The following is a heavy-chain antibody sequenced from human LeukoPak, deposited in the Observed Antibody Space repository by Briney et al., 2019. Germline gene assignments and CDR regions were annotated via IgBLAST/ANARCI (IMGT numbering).Heavy chain of an antibody. CDR3: ARIRGLGCSGGSCYYYYYMDV. CDR2: IYHSGST. V-gene: IGHV4-38-2*02. D-gene: IGHD2-15*01. CDR1: GYSISSGYY. J-gene: IGHJ6*03. Sequence: SETLSLTCNVSGYSISSGYYWAWIRQSPGKGLEWIGSIYHSGSTNYNPSLKSRVTISVDTSKNQFSLKLSSVTAADTAVYYCARIRGLGCSGGSCYYYYYMDVWGKGTTVTVSS.